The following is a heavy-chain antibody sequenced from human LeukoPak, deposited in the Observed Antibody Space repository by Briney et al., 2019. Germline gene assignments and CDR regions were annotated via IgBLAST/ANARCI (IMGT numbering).Heavy chain of an antibody. J-gene: IGHJ4*02. CDR3: ARDRSWGSSWYYFDY. CDR2: IYYSGST. D-gene: IGHD6-13*01. Sequence: SETLSLTCTVSGGSISSGDYYCSWIRQPPGNGLEWSGYIYYSGSTYYNPSLKSRVTISVDTSKNQFSLKLSSVTAAYTAVYYCARDRSWGSSWYYFDYWGQGTLVTVSS. CDR1: GGSISSGDYY. V-gene: IGHV4-30-4*08.